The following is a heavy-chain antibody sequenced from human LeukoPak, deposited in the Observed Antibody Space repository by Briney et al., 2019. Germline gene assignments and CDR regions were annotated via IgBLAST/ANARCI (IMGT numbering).Heavy chain of an antibody. CDR2: INPSGGST. D-gene: IGHD3-9*01. CDR1: GYTFTSYY. J-gene: IGHJ6*02. Sequence: ASVKVSCKASGYTFTSYYMHWVRQAPGQGLEWMGIINPSGGSTSYAQKFQGRVTMTRDTSTSTVYMELSSLRSEDTAVYYCAKDKTGFYYYYGMDVWGQGTTVTVSS. V-gene: IGHV1-46*01. CDR3: AKDKTGFYYYYGMDV.